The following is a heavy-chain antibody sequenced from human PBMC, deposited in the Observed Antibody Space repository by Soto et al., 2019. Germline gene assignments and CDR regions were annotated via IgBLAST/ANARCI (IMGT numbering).Heavy chain of an antibody. D-gene: IGHD4-17*01. CDR1: GGSLNSEHYH. CDR3: VREDDGGGRDYYGLDV. Sequence: PSETLSLTCTVSGGSLNSEHYHWTWIRQAPGKGLEWIGYIHYTGSVRYNPSLQSRITMSVDTSKNLFSLNLSSVTAADTAVYFCVREDDGGGRDYYGLDVWGQGTMVTAP. J-gene: IGHJ6*02. V-gene: IGHV4-30-4*01. CDR2: IHYTGSV.